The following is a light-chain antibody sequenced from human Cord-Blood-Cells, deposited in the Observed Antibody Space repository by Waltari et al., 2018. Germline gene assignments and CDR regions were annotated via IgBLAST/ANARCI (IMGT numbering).Light chain of an antibody. CDR2: AAS. CDR3: QQYYSYPT. Sequence: AIRMTQSPSSLSASTGDRVTITCRASQGISSYLAWYQQKPGKAPKLQIYAASTLQSGVPSRFSGSGSGTDFTLTISCLQSEDFATYYCQQYYSYPTFGQGTRLEIK. J-gene: IGKJ5*01. V-gene: IGKV1-8*01. CDR1: QGISSY.